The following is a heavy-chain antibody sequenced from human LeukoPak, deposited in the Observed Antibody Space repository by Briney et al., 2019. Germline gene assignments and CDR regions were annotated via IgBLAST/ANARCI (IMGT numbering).Heavy chain of an antibody. CDR2: IDSSSSYI. D-gene: IGHD3-10*01. CDR3: AVGLWFGEYDFDY. V-gene: IGHV3-21*01. J-gene: IGHJ4*02. CDR1: GFTFSSYS. Sequence: GGSLRPSCAASGFTFSSYSMNWVRQAPGKGLEWVSVIDSSSSYIWYADSVKGRFTISRDNAKNSLYLQMNSLRAEDTAVYYCAVGLWFGEYDFDYWGQGTLVTVSS.